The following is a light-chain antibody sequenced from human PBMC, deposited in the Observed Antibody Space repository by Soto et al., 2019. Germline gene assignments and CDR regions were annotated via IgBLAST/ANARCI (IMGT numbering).Light chain of an antibody. CDR1: QSISTW. J-gene: IGKJ2*01. V-gene: IGKV1-5*01. CDR2: DAS. CDR3: QQYNSYPYT. Sequence: DIQMTQSPSTLSASVGNRLTITCRASQSISTWLAWYQQKPGKAPKLLIYDASTLESGGPSGFSGSGSGTEFTLTISSLQPDDSATYYCQQYNSYPYTFGQGT.